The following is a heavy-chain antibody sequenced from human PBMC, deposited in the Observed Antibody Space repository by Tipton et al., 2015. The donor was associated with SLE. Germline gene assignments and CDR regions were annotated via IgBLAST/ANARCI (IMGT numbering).Heavy chain of an antibody. Sequence: TLSLTCTVSRGSLSRGGYYWSWIRQHPGKGLEWIWYIYYSGSTLYNPSLKSRATISVDTSTNQFPLKLASVTAADTAVYYCARGPTPVDPWGQGTLVIVSS. CDR1: RGSLSRGGYY. J-gene: IGHJ5*02. CDR2: IYYSGST. CDR3: ARGPTPVDP. V-gene: IGHV4-31*03.